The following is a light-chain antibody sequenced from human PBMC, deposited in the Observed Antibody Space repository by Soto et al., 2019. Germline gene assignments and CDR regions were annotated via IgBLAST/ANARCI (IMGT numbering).Light chain of an antibody. Sequence: ELVLTQSPGTLSLSPGERDTLSCRASESLRGSHLDWYQQKPGQAPRLLMYGASSRAPGIPDRFSGSGSGTDFTLTISRVEPEDFAVYYCQQYSTTRGTFGQGTKVEIK. J-gene: IGKJ1*01. CDR1: ESLRGSH. CDR2: GAS. V-gene: IGKV3-20*01. CDR3: QQYSTTRGT.